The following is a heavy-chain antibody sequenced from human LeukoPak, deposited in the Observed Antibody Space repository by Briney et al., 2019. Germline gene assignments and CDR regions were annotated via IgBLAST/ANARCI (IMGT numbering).Heavy chain of an antibody. V-gene: IGHV4-59*01. CDR2: VYNSGSR. CDR3: ARAGFGIDF. CDR1: GGSISTYY. J-gene: IGHJ4*02. Sequence: SETLSLTCSVSGGSISTYYWNWIRQPPGKGLEWIGYVYNSGSRNYNPSLKSRVTLSVDTSKNQFSLKLSSVTAADTAVYYCARAGFGIDFWGQGTLVTVSS. D-gene: IGHD3-10*01.